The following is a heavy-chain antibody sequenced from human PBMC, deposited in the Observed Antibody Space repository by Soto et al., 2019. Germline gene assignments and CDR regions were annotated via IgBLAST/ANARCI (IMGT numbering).Heavy chain of an antibody. D-gene: IGHD6-19*01. V-gene: IGHV4-34*01. CDR3: ARGWSGWRVWLDY. CDR1: GGSFSGYY. Sequence: QVQLQQWGAGLLKPSETLSLTCAVYGGSFSGYYWSWIRQPPGKGLEWIGEINHSGSTNYNPSLTSRVSISVGRSKIQFSLKLWYVSAAHPAVYYCARGWSGWRVWLDYWGQGTLVTVSS. CDR2: INHSGST. J-gene: IGHJ4*02.